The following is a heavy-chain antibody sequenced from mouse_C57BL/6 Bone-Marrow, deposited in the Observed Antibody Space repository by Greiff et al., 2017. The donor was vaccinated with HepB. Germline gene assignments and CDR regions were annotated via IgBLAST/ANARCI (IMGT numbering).Heavy chain of an antibody. Sequence: QVQLQQSGAELAGPGASVKLSCKASAYTFTSKGLSWVRRGPGQGLGWIGEIYPRSGNTYYNEKFKGKATLTADKSSSTAYMELRSLTSEDSAVYFCARDNDGYYSFFDYWGQGTTLTVSS. CDR1: AYTFTSKG. CDR3: ARDNDGYYSFFDY. D-gene: IGHD2-3*01. V-gene: IGHV1-81*01. CDR2: IYPRSGNT. J-gene: IGHJ2*01.